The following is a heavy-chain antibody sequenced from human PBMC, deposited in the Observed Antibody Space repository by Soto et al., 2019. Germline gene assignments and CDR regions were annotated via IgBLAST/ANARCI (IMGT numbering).Heavy chain of an antibody. J-gene: IGHJ6*02. Sequence: PGESLKISCKGSGYSFTSYWISWVRQMPGKGLECMGRIDPSDSYTNYSPSFQGHVTISADKSISTAYLQWSSLKASDTAMYYCARPEYSSSSGYGMDVWGQGTTVTVSS. CDR1: GYSFTSYW. CDR3: ARPEYSSSSGYGMDV. V-gene: IGHV5-10-1*01. CDR2: IDPSDSYT. D-gene: IGHD6-6*01.